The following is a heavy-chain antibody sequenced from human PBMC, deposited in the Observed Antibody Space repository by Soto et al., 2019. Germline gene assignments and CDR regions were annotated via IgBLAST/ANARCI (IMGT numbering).Heavy chain of an antibody. Sequence: SVKVSCKASGGTFSSYAISWVRQAPGQGLEWMGGIIPIFGTANYAQKFQGRVTITADESTSTAYMELSSLRSEDTAVYYCARAGGYCISTSCDNYYYYGMDVWGQGTTVTVSS. V-gene: IGHV1-69*13. CDR3: ARAGGYCISTSCDNYYYYGMDV. CDR2: IIPIFGTA. CDR1: GGTFSSYA. D-gene: IGHD2-2*02. J-gene: IGHJ6*02.